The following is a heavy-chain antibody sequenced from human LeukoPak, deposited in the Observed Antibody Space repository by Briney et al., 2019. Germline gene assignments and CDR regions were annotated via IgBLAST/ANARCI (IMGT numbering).Heavy chain of an antibody. CDR1: GGSISSYY. V-gene: IGHV4-59*08. J-gene: IGHJ4*02. Sequence: SETLSLTCTVSGGSISSYYWSWIRQPPGKGLEWIGYIYYSGSTNYNPSLKSRVTISVDTSKNQFSLKLSSVTAADTAAYYCARQSPDSSGYYGPDELDYWGQGTLVTVSS. CDR2: IYYSGST. CDR3: ARQSPDSSGYYGPDELDY. D-gene: IGHD3-22*01.